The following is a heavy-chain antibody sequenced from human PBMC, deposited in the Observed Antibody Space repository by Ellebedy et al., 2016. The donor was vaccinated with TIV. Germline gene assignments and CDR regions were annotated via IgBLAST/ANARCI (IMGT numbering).Heavy chain of an antibody. CDR1: GYNFTIYW. J-gene: IGHJ4*02. CDR2: IYPGDSDT. V-gene: IGHV5-51*01. Sequence: GESLKISCKGSGYNFTIYWIGWVRQMPGKGLEWMGIIYPGDSDTRYSPSFQGQVTISVDKSISTAYLQWSSLKASDTAMYYCARSSSIRSPRDYWGQGTQVTVSS. D-gene: IGHD6-6*01. CDR3: ARSSSIRSPRDY.